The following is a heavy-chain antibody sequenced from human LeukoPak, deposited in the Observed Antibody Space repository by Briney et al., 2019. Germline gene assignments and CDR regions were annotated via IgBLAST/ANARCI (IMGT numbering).Heavy chain of an antibody. Sequence: ASVKVSCKASGYTFTSYAMHWVRQAPGQRLEWMGWINAGNGNTKYSQKFQGRVTITRDTSASTAYMELSSLRSEDAAVYYCASVSMVTYYFDYWGQGTLVTVSS. CDR1: GYTFTSYA. D-gene: IGHD5-18*01. J-gene: IGHJ4*02. V-gene: IGHV1-3*01. CDR3: ASVSMVTYYFDY. CDR2: INAGNGNT.